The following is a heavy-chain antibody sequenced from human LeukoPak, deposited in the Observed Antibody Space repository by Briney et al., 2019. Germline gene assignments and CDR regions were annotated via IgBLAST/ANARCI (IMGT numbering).Heavy chain of an antibody. CDR2: INPSGGNI. J-gene: IGHJ4*02. V-gene: IGHV1-46*01. CDR1: GYTFTGYY. D-gene: IGHD3-22*01. Sequence: ASVKVSCKASGYTFTGYYMHWVRQDPGPRLEWTGIINPSGGNISYAQKFQGRVTMTRDTSTSTVYMELSSLRSEDTDVYYRARDDQRDSRGYYDGFDYWGQGTLVTVSS. CDR3: ARDDQRDSRGYYDGFDY.